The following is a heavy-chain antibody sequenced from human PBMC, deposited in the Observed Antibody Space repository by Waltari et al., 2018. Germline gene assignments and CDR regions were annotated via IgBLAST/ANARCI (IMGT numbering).Heavy chain of an antibody. Sequence: QVQLQQWGAGLLKPSETLSLTCAVYGGSFSGYYWSWIRQPPGQGLEWIGEINHSGSTNYNPSLKSRVTISVDTSKNQFSLKLSSVTAADTAVYYCARGLSPPGYSSGWYYFDYWGQGTLVTVSS. V-gene: IGHV4-34*01. D-gene: IGHD6-19*01. J-gene: IGHJ4*02. CDR1: GGSFSGYY. CDR3: ARGLSPPGYSSGWYYFDY. CDR2: INHSGST.